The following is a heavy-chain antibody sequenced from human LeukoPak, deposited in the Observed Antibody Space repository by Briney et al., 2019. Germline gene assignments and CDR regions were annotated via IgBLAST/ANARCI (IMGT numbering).Heavy chain of an antibody. V-gene: IGHV3-11*03. CDR3: ARHRYYYDSSGYYYQP. J-gene: IGHJ5*02. CDR1: GFTFSDYY. Sequence: GGSLRLSCAASGFTFSDYYMSWIRQAPGKGLEWVSYISSSSSYTNYADSVKGRFTISRDNAKNSLYLQMNSLRAEDTAVYYCARHRYYYDSSGYYYQPWGQGTLVTVSS. CDR2: ISSSSSYT. D-gene: IGHD3-22*01.